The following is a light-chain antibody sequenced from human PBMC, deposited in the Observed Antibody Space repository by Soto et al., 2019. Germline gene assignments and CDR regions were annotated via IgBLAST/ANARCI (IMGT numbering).Light chain of an antibody. CDR3: QAWDSSTLV. CDR1: KLGDKY. J-gene: IGLJ2*01. Sequence: SYELTQPPSVSVSPGQTASITCSGVKLGDKYTCWYQQKPGQSPVLVIYQDSKRPSGIPERFSGSNSGNTATLTISGTQAMDEADYYCQAWDSSTLVFGGGTKLTVL. V-gene: IGLV3-1*01. CDR2: QDS.